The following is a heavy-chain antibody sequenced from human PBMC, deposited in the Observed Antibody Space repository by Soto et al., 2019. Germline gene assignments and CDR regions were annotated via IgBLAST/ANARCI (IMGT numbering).Heavy chain of an antibody. D-gene: IGHD6-6*01. J-gene: IGHJ3*02. CDR1: GYTFTSYA. CDR2: INAGNGNT. CDR3: ARDAGSSSGAFDI. Sequence: ASVKVSCKASGYTFTSYAMHWVRQAPGQRLEWMGWINAGNGNTKYLQKFQGRVTITRDTSASTAYMELSSLRSEDTAVYYCARDAGSSSGAFDIWGQGTMVTVSS. V-gene: IGHV1-3*01.